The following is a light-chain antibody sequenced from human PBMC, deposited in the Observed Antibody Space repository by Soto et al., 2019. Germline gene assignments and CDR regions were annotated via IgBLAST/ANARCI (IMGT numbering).Light chain of an antibody. CDR1: SSDVGGYNY. CDR3: SSYAGSNNFVV. V-gene: IGLV2-8*01. CDR2: EVS. J-gene: IGLJ2*01. Sequence: QSVLTQPPSASGSPGQSVTISCTGTSSDVGGYNYVSWYQHHPGKGPILLIYEVSERPSGVPDRFSGSKSGNTASLTVSGLQAEDEADYYCSSYAGSNNFVVFGGGTKLTVL.